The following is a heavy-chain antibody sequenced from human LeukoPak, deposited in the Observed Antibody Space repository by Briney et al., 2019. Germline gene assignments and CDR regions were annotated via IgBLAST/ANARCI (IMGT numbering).Heavy chain of an antibody. CDR1: GYTFTSYG. Sequence: ASVKVSCKASGYTFTSYGISWVRQAPGQGLEWMGWISVYNGNTNYAQKFQGRVTMTTDTSTSTAYMELRSLRSDDTAVYYCASIQSGRGEDWFDPWGQGTLVTVSS. V-gene: IGHV1-18*01. CDR3: ASIQSGRGEDWFDP. D-gene: IGHD3-10*01. J-gene: IGHJ5*02. CDR2: ISVYNGNT.